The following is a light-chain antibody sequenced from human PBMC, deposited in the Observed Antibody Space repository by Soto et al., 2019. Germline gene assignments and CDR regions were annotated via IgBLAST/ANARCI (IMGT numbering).Light chain of an antibody. J-gene: IGKJ2*01. CDR3: RQYGSSPSYT. CDR2: GAS. CDR1: QSLSSY. V-gene: IGKV3-20*01. Sequence: EIVLTQSPGTLSLSPGERATLSCRASQSLSSYLAWYQQKPGQAPRLLIYGASSRANGIPDRFSGSGSGTDFTLTISRLEPEDFAVYYCRQYGSSPSYTFGQGTKLEIK.